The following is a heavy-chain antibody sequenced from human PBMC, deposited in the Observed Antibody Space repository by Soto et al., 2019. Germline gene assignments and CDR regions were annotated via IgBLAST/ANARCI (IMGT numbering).Heavy chain of an antibody. CDR3: ARDLPTRNSGIDAFES. CDR2: IYYSGST. V-gene: IGHV4-31*03. CDR1: GGSISSGGYY. Sequence: SETLSLTCTVSGGSISSGGYYWSWIRQHPGKGLEWIGYIYYSGSTYYNPSLKSRVTISVDTSKNQFSLKLSSVTAADTAVYYCARDLPTRNSGIDAFESWGQGTMVPVSS. D-gene: IGHD1-26*01. J-gene: IGHJ3*02.